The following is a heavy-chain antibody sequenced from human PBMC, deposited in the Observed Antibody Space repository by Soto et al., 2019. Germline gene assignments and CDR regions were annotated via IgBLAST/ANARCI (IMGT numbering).Heavy chain of an antibody. CDR3: ARSSGANFGIIIERTNWFAP. CDR1: RDTFTSYY. D-gene: IGHD3-10*01. J-gene: IGHJ5*02. Sequence: ASVKVSCKAPRDTFTSYYINWVRQAPGQGLEWMGVINPHGGSTAYAQKFKGRVTLTRDTSASTVYMEVSSLTSEDTAMYYCARSSGANFGIIIERTNWFAPWGQGTLVTVSS. V-gene: IGHV1-46*01. CDR2: INPHGGST.